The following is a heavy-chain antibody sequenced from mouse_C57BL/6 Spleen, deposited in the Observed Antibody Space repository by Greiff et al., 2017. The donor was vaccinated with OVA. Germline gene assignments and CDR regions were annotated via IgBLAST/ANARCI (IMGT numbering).Heavy chain of an antibody. Sequence: EVQLQESGPGLVKPSQSLSLTCSVTGYSITSGYYWNWIRQFPGNKLEWMGYISYDGSNNYNPSLKNRISITRDTSKNQFFLKLNSVTTEDTATYYCAPIYYDYEAWFAYWGQGTLVTVSA. V-gene: IGHV3-6*01. CDR2: ISYDGSN. CDR3: APIYYDYEAWFAY. CDR1: GYSITSGYY. D-gene: IGHD2-4*01. J-gene: IGHJ3*01.